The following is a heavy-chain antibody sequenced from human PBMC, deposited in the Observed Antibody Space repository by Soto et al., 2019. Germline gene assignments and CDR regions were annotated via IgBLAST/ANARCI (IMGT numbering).Heavy chain of an antibody. CDR2: IKSKTDGGTT. CDR1: GFNFSNAG. J-gene: IGHJ6*02. V-gene: IGHV3-15*07. CDR3: ARADSGYAHGYYYYGMDV. D-gene: IGHD5-12*01. Sequence: GGSLRLSCAASGFNFSNAGMNWVRQDPGKGLEWVGRIKSKTDGGTTDYAAPVKGRFTISRDDSKNTLYLQMNSLRAEDTAVYYCARADSGYAHGYYYYGMDVWGQGTTVTVSS.